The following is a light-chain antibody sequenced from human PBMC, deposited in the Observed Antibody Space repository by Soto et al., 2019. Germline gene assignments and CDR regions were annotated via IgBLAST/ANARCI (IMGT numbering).Light chain of an antibody. J-gene: IGLJ7*01. V-gene: IGLV1-51*01. CDR2: DND. Sequence: QSVLKQPPSVSAAPGQMVTISCSGSGSNIARNYVSWYQQLPGTAPRLLIYDNDKRPSGIPDRFSGSKSGTSATLGITGLQTGDEAEYYCGTWDSSLSVFVFGTGTQLTVL. CDR1: GSNIARNY. CDR3: GTWDSSLSVFV.